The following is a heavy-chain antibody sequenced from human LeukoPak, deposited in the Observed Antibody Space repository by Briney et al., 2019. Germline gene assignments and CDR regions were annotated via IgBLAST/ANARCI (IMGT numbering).Heavy chain of an antibody. V-gene: IGHV4-34*01. CDR3: ARAGYDFWSGYSHDVFDI. J-gene: IGHJ3*02. D-gene: IGHD3-3*01. Sequence: SETLSLTCAVYGGSFSGYYWSWIRQPPGKGLEWIGEINHSGSTNYNPSLKSRVTISVDTSKNQFSLKLSSVTAADTAVYYCARAGYDFWSGYSHDVFDIWGQGTMVTVSS. CDR2: INHSGST. CDR1: GGSFSGYY.